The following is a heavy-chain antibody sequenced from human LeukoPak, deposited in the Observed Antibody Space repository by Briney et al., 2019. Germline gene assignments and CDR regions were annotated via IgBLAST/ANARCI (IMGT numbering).Heavy chain of an antibody. J-gene: IGHJ3*02. D-gene: IGHD6-19*01. CDR3: ARVGVSSGWPYFDI. Sequence: PSGTLSLTCAVSGGSISSSNWWSWVRQPPGKGLEWIGEIYHSGSTNYNPSLKSRVTISVDKSKNQFSLKLSSVTAADTAVYYCARVGVSSGWPYFDIWGQGTMVIVSS. CDR1: GGSISSSNW. CDR2: IYHSGST. V-gene: IGHV4-4*02.